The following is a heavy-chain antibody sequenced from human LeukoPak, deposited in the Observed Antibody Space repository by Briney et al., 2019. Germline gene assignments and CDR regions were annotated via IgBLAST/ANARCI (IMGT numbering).Heavy chain of an antibody. D-gene: IGHD3-22*01. Sequence: SVKVSCKASGGTFSSYAISWVRQAPGQGLEWMGGIIPIFGTANYAQKLQGRVTITTDESTSTAYMELSSLRSEDTAVYYCARVPPPYDSSGYYYYYYMDVWGKGTTVTVSS. V-gene: IGHV1-69*05. J-gene: IGHJ6*03. CDR2: IIPIFGTA. CDR3: ARVPPPYDSSGYYYYYYMDV. CDR1: GGTFSSYA.